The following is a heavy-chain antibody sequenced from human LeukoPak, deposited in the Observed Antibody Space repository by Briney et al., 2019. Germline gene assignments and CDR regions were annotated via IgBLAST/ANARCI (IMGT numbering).Heavy chain of an antibody. CDR3: ARESDYGGYPDY. Sequence: SETLSLTCTVSGGSISSYYWSWIRQPPGKGLEWIGYIYYSGSTNYNPSLKSRVTISVDASKNQFSLKLSSVTAADTAVYYCARESDYGGYPDYWGQGTLVTVSS. D-gene: IGHD4-17*01. CDR1: GGSISSYY. CDR2: IYYSGST. V-gene: IGHV4-59*01. J-gene: IGHJ4*02.